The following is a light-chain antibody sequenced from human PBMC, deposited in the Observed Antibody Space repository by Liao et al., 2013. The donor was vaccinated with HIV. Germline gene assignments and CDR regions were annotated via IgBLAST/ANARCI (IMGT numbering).Light chain of an antibody. V-gene: IGLV3-1*01. CDR3: QTWDSSTVV. CDR2: QDT. Sequence: SYELTQPPSVSVSPGQTASITCSGDKLGNKHASWYQQKPGQSPVLVIYQDTRRPSGIPERFSGSNSGNTATLTISGTQATDEADYYCQTWDSSTVVFGGGTKLTVL. J-gene: IGLJ2*01. CDR1: KLGNKH.